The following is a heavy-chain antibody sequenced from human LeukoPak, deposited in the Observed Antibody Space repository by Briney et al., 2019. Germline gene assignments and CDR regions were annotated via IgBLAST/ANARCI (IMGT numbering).Heavy chain of an antibody. CDR2: IKQDGSEK. V-gene: IGHV3-7*01. Sequence: GGSLRLSCAASGFTFITYWMAWVRQAPGKGLEWVANIKQDGSEKYYVDSVKGRFTFSRDNAKNSLYLQMNSVRAEDTAVYYCARHQHIAGRPGGFDYWGQGTLVTVSS. CDR1: GFTFITYW. CDR3: ARHQHIAGRPGGFDY. J-gene: IGHJ4*02. D-gene: IGHD6-6*01.